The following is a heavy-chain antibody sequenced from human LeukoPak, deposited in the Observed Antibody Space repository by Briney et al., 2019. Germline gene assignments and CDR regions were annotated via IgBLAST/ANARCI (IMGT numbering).Heavy chain of an antibody. CDR2: IWYDGSNK. D-gene: IGHD2-2*01. V-gene: IGHV3-33*08. Sequence: GGSLRLSCAASGFTFSSYWMSWVRQAPGKGLEWVAVIWYDGSNKYYADSVKGRFTISRDNSKNTLYLQMNSLRAEDTAVYYCARDHAMAAYSDYWGQGTLVTVSS. CDR1: GFTFSSYW. J-gene: IGHJ4*02. CDR3: ARDHAMAAYSDY.